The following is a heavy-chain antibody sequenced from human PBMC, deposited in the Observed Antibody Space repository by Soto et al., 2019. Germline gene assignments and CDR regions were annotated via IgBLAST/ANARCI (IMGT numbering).Heavy chain of an antibody. CDR3: AKRSSSSTFDY. CDR2: ISGSDDST. J-gene: IGHJ4*02. D-gene: IGHD6-6*01. Sequence: EVQLLESGGGLVQPGESLRLSCAASGFTFSSYAMIWVRQAPGKGLEWVSVISGSDDSTYYADSVKGRFTISRDNSKNTLYLQMNSLRAEDTAVYYSAKRSSSSTFDYWGQVTLVTVSS. V-gene: IGHV3-23*01. CDR1: GFTFSSYA.